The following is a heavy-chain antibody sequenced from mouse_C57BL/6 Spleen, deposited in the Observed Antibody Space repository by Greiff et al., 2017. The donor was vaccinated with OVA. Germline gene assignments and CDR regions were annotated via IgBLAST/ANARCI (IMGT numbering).Heavy chain of an antibody. V-gene: IGHV1-61*01. J-gene: IGHJ4*01. CDR3: ARGVTTGYYAIDY. D-gene: IGHD2-2*01. CDR1: GYTFTSYW. CDR2: IYPSDSET. Sequence: VQLQQPGAELVRPGSSVKLSCKASGYTFTSYWMDWVKQRPGQGLEWIGNIYPSDSETHYNQKFKDKATLTVDKSSSTAYIQLSSLTSEDSAVYYGARGVTTGYYAIDYWGQGTSVTVSS.